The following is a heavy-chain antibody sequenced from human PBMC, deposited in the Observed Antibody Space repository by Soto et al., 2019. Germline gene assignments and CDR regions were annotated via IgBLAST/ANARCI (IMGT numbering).Heavy chain of an antibody. D-gene: IGHD2-2*01. Sequence: QVQLVQSGAEVKKPGASVKVSCKASGYTFTSYGISWVRQAPGQGLEWMGWISAYNANTNYAQKLQGRVTMTTDTSTSTAYMELRSLRSDDTAVYYCAREGYCSSTSCSQYYYYGMDVWGQGTTVTVSS. CDR3: AREGYCSSTSCSQYYYYGMDV. CDR1: GYTFTSYG. J-gene: IGHJ6*02. V-gene: IGHV1-18*01. CDR2: ISAYNANT.